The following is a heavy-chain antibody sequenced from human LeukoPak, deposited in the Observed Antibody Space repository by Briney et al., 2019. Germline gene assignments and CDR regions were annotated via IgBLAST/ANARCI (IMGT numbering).Heavy chain of an antibody. V-gene: IGHV3-23*01. CDR1: GFIFSSCA. D-gene: IGHD6-13*01. CDR3: AKFSAYTSNWYKTPFDS. CDR2: ISPSGGST. J-gene: IGHJ4*02. Sequence: GGSLRLSCAAFGFIFSSCAMSWVRQSPGKGLEWVSAISPSGGSTYYADSVKGRFTVSRDNSKNTLYLQLNSLRAEETAIYYCAKFSAYTSNWYKTPFDSWGQGTLVTVSS.